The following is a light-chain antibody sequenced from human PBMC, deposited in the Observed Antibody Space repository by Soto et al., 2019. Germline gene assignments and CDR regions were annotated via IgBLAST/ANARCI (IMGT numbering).Light chain of an antibody. CDR1: SSDVGGYNY. J-gene: IGLJ3*02. CDR3: CSFAGSYTFV. CDR2: DVS. V-gene: IGLV2-11*01. Sequence: QSALTQPRSVSGSPGQPVAISCTGTSSDVGGYNYVSWYQQHPGKAPKVMIYDVSERPSGVPDRFSGSKSGNTASLTISGLQAKDEADYYCCSFAGSYTFVFGGGTKLTVL.